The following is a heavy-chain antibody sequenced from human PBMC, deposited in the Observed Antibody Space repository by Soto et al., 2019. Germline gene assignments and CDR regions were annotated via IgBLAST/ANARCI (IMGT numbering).Heavy chain of an antibody. CDR1: GYTFTSYA. V-gene: IGHV1-3*01. D-gene: IGHD3-3*01. Sequence: ASVKVSCKASGYTFTSYAMHWVRQAPGQRLEWMGWINAGSGNTKYSQKFQGRVTITRDTSISTAYMELSSLRSEDTAVYYCAREGQLRFLEWLTSSWFDPWGQGTLVTVSS. CDR2: INAGSGNT. J-gene: IGHJ5*02. CDR3: AREGQLRFLEWLTSSWFDP.